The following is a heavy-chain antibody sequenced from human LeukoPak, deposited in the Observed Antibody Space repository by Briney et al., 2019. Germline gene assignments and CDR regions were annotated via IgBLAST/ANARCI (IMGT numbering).Heavy chain of an antibody. D-gene: IGHD3-22*01. J-gene: IGHJ4*02. CDR3: ARENPRSYDSGGYHLGTFDF. Sequence: SVKVSCKASGDTLTSYIITWVRQAPGQGLEWMGRIIPVVSISNYAQKFQGRVTITADKSTSTAYMEVNSLTSEDTAVYFCARENPRSYDSGGYHLGTFDFWGQGTLVTVSS. V-gene: IGHV1-69*04. CDR1: GDTLTSYI. CDR2: IIPVVSIS.